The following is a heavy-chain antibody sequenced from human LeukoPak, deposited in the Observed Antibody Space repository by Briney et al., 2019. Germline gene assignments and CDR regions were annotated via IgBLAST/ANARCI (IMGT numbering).Heavy chain of an antibody. CDR1: GFTVSSNY. Sequence: GGSLRLSCAASGFTVSSNYMSWVRQAPGKGLEWVSVIYSGGSTYYADSVKGRFTISRDNSKNTLYLQMNSLRAEDTAVYYCARESPPEYSSGIDLGRAFDIWGQGTMVTVSS. J-gene: IGHJ3*02. CDR2: IYSGGST. V-gene: IGHV3-53*01. CDR3: ARESPPEYSSGIDLGRAFDI. D-gene: IGHD6-19*01.